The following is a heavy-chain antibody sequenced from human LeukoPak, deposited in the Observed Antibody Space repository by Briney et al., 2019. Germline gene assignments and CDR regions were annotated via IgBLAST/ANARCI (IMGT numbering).Heavy chain of an antibody. CDR3: AREGDSPRFDY. CDR1: GFTFDDFDDYG. Sequence: PGGSLRLSCPASGFTFDDFDDYGMNSVRQVPGKGLEWVSGINWNGGITGYTDSVKGRFTISRDNTKKYVYLQMSSLRAEDTAVYYCAREGDSPRFDYWGQGTLVTVPS. CDR2: INWNGGIT. V-gene: IGHV3-20*04. D-gene: IGHD3-16*01. J-gene: IGHJ4*02.